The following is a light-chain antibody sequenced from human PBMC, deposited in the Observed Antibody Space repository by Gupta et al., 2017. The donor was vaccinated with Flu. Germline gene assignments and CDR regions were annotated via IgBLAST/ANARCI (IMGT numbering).Light chain of an antibody. Sequence: PSSLSASVGDRVTITCRASQSIISYLNWYQQKPGEVPKLLINGASRLQGGVPSRCSGSGSGTEFTLTISRRQPEDFATYYCQQSYRTQWTFGRGTKVEIK. CDR1: QSIISY. J-gene: IGKJ1*01. CDR2: GAS. CDR3: QQSYRTQWT. V-gene: IGKV1-39*01.